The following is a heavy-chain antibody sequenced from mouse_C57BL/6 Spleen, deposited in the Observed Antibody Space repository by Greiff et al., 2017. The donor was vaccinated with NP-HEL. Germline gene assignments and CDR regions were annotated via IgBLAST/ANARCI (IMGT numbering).Heavy chain of an antibody. D-gene: IGHD3-2*02. J-gene: IGHJ4*01. V-gene: IGHV2-9*01. CDR1: GFSLTSYG. CDR3: AKHLDSSGYWAMDY. Sequence: VQGVESGPGLVAPSHCLSITCTVSGFSLTSYGVDWVRQPPGKGLEWLGVIWGGGSTNYNSALMSRLSISKDNSKSQVFLKMNSLQTDDTAMYYCAKHLDSSGYWAMDYWGQGTSVTVSS. CDR2: IWGGGST.